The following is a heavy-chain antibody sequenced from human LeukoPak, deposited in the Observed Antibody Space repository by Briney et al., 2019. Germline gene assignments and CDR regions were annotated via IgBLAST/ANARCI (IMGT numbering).Heavy chain of an antibody. CDR1: GGSVNSGGYS. CDR3: ARSGHSGYDFGY. D-gene: IGHD5-12*01. J-gene: IGHJ4*02. V-gene: IGHV4-31*03. CDR2: IYYSGST. Sequence: SETLSLTCTVSGGSVNSGGYSWSWIRQHPGKGLEWIGYIYYSGSTYYSPSLKSRLSISMDTSKNQFSLSLTSVTGADTAVYYCARSGHSGYDFGYWGQGTLVTVSS.